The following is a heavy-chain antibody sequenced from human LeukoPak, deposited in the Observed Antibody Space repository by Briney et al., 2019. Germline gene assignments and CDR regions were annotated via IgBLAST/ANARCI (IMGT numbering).Heavy chain of an antibody. CDR3: ARHSITMVRGVIITPGDLFDY. V-gene: IGHV4-39*01. CDR2: IYYSGST. Sequence: SETLSLTCTVSGGSISSSSYYWGWIRPPPGKGLEWIGSIYYSGSTYYNPSLKSRVTISVGTSKNQFSLKLSSVTAADTAVYYCARHSITMVRGVIITPGDLFDYWGQGTLVTVSS. CDR1: GGSISSSSYY. J-gene: IGHJ4*02. D-gene: IGHD3-10*01.